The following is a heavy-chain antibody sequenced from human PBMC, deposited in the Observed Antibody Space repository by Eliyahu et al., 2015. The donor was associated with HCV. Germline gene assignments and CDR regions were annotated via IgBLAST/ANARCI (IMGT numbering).Heavy chain of an antibody. CDR1: GFSVRSAYY. D-gene: IGHD3-10*02. V-gene: IGHV4-38-2*02. CDR3: ARERWSGNYSLLFDY. J-gene: IGHJ4*02. Sequence: QVQLLQSGPGLVKTSETLSLTXXVSGFSVRSAYYWGWIRQPPGKGLEWIGSTYHTGSTFHNPSLKGRVTMSVDTSKNQLSLNLRWVTAADTAVYYCARERWSGNYSLLFDYWGQGSLVIVSS. CDR2: TYHTGST.